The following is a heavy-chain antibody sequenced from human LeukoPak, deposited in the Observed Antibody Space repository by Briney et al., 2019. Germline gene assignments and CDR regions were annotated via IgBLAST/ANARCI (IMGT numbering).Heavy chain of an antibody. D-gene: IGHD3-22*01. CDR2: ISYDGSNK. CDR1: GFTFSSYG. CDR3: AKGRDYYDSSGYYSLDY. J-gene: IGHJ4*02. Sequence: PGRSLRLSCAASGFTFSSYGMHWVRQAPGKGLEWVAVISYDGSNKYYADSVKGRFTISRDNSKNTLYLQMNSLKAEDTAVYYCAKGRDYYDSSGYYSLDYWGQGTLVTVSS. V-gene: IGHV3-30*18.